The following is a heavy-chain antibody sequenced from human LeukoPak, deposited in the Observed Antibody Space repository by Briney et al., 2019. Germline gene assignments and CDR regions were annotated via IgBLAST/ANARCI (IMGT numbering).Heavy chain of an antibody. CDR1: GFTFSSYS. V-gene: IGHV3-48*01. CDR2: VTSSSRTI. Sequence: GGSLRLSCAASGFTFSSYSMNWVRQAPGKGPEWIAYVTSSSRTIYYADSVKGRFTISRDNAKSSLYLQMNSLRAEDMALYYCAQLGAFDIWGQGTMVTVSS. J-gene: IGHJ3*02. D-gene: IGHD5-18*01. CDR3: AQLGAFDI.